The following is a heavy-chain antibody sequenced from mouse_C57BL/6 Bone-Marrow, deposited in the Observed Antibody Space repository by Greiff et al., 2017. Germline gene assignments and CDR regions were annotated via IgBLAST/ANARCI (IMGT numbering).Heavy chain of an antibody. Sequence: EVKLVESGGGLVQPGGSLSLSCAASGFTFTDYYMSWVRQPPGKALEWLGFIRNKANGYTTEYSASVKGRFTISRDNSQSILYLQMNALRAEDSATYYCSYYSNYGFAYWGQGTLVTVSA. V-gene: IGHV7-3*01. D-gene: IGHD2-5*01. J-gene: IGHJ3*01. CDR2: IRNKANGYTT. CDR3: SYYSNYGFAY. CDR1: GFTFTDYY.